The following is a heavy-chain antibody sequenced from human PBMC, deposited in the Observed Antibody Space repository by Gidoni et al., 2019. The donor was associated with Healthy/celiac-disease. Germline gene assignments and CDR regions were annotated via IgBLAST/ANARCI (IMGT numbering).Heavy chain of an antibody. J-gene: IGHJ6*02. CDR1: GYSFTSYW. Sequence: EVQLVQSGAEVKKPGEALKISCKGSGYSFTSYWIGWVRQMPGKGQEWMGIIYPGDSDTRYSPAFQGQVTISADKSISTAYLQWSSLKASDTAMYYCARLWYVAAAGDYYYGMDVWGQGTTVTVSS. D-gene: IGHD6-13*01. CDR2: IYPGDSDT. V-gene: IGHV5-51*03. CDR3: ARLWYVAAAGDYYYGMDV.